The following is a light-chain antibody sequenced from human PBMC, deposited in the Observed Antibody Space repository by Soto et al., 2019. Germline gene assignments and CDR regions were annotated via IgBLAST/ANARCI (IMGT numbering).Light chain of an antibody. CDR1: QNFSSD. CDR3: QQYHNWPS. Sequence: EIVMTPSPATLSGAPGGRSTPSRRARQNFSSDLAGSQQAPGQAPRLLIYGASTRATGAPARFSGSGSGTEFTRTISSLQSEDFAVYYSQQYHNWPSFGQGTRLEIK. V-gene: IGKV3-15*01. CDR2: GAS. J-gene: IGKJ5*01.